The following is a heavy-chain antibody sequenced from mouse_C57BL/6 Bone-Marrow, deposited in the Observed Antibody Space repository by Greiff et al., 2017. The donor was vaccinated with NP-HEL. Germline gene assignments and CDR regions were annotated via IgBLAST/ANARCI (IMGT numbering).Heavy chain of an antibody. J-gene: IGHJ4*01. D-gene: IGHD2-4*01. CDR1: GYAFTNYL. CDR3: ARWPIYDDYGGAMDY. Sequence: QVQLQQSGAELVRPGTSVKVSCKASGYAFTNYLIEWVKQRPGQGLEWIGVINPGSGGTNYNEKFKGKATLTADKSSSTAYMQLSSLTSEDSAVYFCARWPIYDDYGGAMDYWGQGTSVTVSS. CDR2: INPGSGGT. V-gene: IGHV1-54*01.